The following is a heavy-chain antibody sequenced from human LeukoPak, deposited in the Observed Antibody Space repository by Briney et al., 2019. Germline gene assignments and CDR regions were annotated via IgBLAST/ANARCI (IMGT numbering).Heavy chain of an antibody. J-gene: IGHJ3*02. CDR1: GFTFTSSA. CDR2: IVVGNGNT. D-gene: IGHD5-12*01. Sequence: SVKVSCKASGFTFTSSAMQWVRQARGQRLEWIGWIVVGNGNTNYAQKFQERDTITRDMSTSTAYMELSSLRSEDTAVYYCAAGTPNIVAHDAFDIWGQGTMVTVSS. V-gene: IGHV1-58*02. CDR3: AAGTPNIVAHDAFDI.